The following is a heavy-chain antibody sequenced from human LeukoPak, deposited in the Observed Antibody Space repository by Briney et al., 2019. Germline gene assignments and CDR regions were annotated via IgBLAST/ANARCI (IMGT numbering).Heavy chain of an antibody. CDR1: GYTFSNYY. J-gene: IGHJ6*03. Sequence: ASVKVSCKASGYTFSNYYIHWVRQAPGQGLEWMGIINPSGGGTSYAQKFQGRVTMTRDTSTSTVYMELSSLRSEDTAVYYCARVIGSGSYYYYYYMDVWGKGTTVTVSS. V-gene: IGHV1-46*01. CDR2: INPSGGGT. CDR3: ARVIGSGSYYYYYYMDV. D-gene: IGHD1-26*01.